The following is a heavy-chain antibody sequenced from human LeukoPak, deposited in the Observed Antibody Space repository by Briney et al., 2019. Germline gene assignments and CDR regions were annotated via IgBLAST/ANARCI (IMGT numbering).Heavy chain of an antibody. Sequence: SETLSLTCTVSGGSISSYYWSWIRQPAGKGLEWIGRIYTSGSTNYNPSLKSRVTMSVDTSKNQFSLKLSSVTAADTAVYYCAGGGRIAARLGGYNWFDPWGQGTLVTVSS. CDR2: IYTSGST. CDR1: GGSISSYY. D-gene: IGHD6-6*01. CDR3: AGGGRIAARLGGYNWFDP. J-gene: IGHJ5*02. V-gene: IGHV4-4*07.